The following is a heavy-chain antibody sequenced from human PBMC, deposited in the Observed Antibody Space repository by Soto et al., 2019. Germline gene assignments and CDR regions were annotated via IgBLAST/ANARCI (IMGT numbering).Heavy chain of an antibody. D-gene: IGHD6-25*01. Sequence: PSETLSLTCTVSGGTISSGGDYWSWIRQHPGKGLEWIGYIYYSGSTYYNPSLKSRVIISVDTSKNQFSLKLSSVTAADTAVYYCARDLSGSGNWFDPWGQGTLVTVSS. V-gene: IGHV4-31*03. CDR1: GGTISSGGDY. J-gene: IGHJ5*02. CDR2: IYYSGST. CDR3: ARDLSGSGNWFDP.